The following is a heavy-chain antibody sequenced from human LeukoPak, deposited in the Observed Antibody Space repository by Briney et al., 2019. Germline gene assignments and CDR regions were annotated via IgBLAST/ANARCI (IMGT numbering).Heavy chain of an antibody. CDR2: ISGSGGST. V-gene: IGHV3-23*01. D-gene: IGHD3-10*01. J-gene: IGHJ4*02. CDR1: GFTFSSYA. CDR3: AKESSLLRGPTVTYYFDF. Sequence: GGSLRLSCVVSGFTFSSYAMSWVRQAPGKGLEWVSGISGSGGSTYYADSVKGRFTISRDNSKNTLYLQMNSLRAEDTAIYYCAKESSLLRGPTVTYYFDFWGQGTLVTVSS.